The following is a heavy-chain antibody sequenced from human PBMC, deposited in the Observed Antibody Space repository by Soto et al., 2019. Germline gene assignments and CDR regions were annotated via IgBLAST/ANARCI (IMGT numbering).Heavy chain of an antibody. CDR2: ISSSSSYI. J-gene: IGHJ4*02. Sequence: GGSLRLSCAASGFTFSSYSMNWVRQAPGKGLEWVSSISSSSSYIYYADSVKGRFTISRDNAKNSLYLQMNSLRAEDTAVYYCARALAAAGTFDYFDYWGQGTLVTVSS. V-gene: IGHV3-21*01. CDR3: ARALAAAGTFDYFDY. CDR1: GFTFSSYS. D-gene: IGHD6-13*01.